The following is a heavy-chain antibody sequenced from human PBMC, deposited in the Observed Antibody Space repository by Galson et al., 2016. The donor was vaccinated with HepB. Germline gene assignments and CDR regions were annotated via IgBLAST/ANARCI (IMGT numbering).Heavy chain of an antibody. CDR1: GFTFSSYG. D-gene: IGHD5-12*01. Sequence: SLRLSCAASGFTFSSYGMHWVRQAPGKGLEWVAVIWYDGNNKFYADSVKGRFTVSRDNSKNILYLQMNSLRAEDTAIYYCAREAVATFNGDFDYWGQGTLVTVSS. CDR2: IWYDGNNK. J-gene: IGHJ4*02. V-gene: IGHV3-33*01. CDR3: AREAVATFNGDFDY.